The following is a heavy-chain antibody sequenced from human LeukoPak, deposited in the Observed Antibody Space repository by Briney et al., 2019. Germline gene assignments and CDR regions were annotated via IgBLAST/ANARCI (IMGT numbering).Heavy chain of an antibody. V-gene: IGHV4-4*07. J-gene: IGHJ6*03. Sequence: SETLSLTCTVSGGSISSYYWSWIPQPAGKGLEWIGRIYTSGSTNYNPSLKSRVTMSVDTSKNQFSLKLSSVTAADTAVYYCARELWFGEFRSFYYMDVWGKGTTVTVSS. CDR3: ARELWFGEFRSFYYMDV. CDR1: GGSISSYY. CDR2: IYTSGST. D-gene: IGHD3-10*01.